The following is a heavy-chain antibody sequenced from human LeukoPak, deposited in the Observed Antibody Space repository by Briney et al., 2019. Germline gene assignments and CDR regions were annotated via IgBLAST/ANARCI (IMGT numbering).Heavy chain of an antibody. J-gene: IGHJ4*02. D-gene: IGHD3-22*01. CDR1: GFTFSSYA. V-gene: IGHV3-23*01. Sequence: GGSLRLSCAASGFTFSSYAMSWVRQAPGKGLEWVSAISGGGGSTYYADSVKGRFTISRDNSKNTLYLQMNSLRAEDTAVYCCAKHSLPDYYDSSGYYLFDYWGQGTLVTVSS. CDR3: AKHSLPDYYDSSGYYLFDY. CDR2: ISGGGGST.